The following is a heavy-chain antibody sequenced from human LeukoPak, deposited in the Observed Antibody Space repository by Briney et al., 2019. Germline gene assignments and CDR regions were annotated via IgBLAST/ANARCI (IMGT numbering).Heavy chain of an antibody. Sequence: SETLSLTCTVSGGSITGYYWGWIRQPPGKGLEWVGYIFSSGSTNYNPSLKSRVTISPDTSKSQFSLKLISATASDTAVYYCARLTKFLTTYYPTPWGQGTLVTVSS. V-gene: IGHV4-59*08. CDR2: IFSSGST. J-gene: IGHJ5*02. CDR3: ARLTKFLTTYYPTP. CDR1: GGSITGYY. D-gene: IGHD2/OR15-2a*01.